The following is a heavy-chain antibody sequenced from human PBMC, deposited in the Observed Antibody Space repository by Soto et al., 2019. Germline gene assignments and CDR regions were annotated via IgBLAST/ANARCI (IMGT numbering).Heavy chain of an antibody. Sequence: SETLSLTCTVSGGSISSSSYYWGRIRQPPGKGLEWIGSIYYSGSTYYNPSLKSRVTISVDTSKNQFSLKLSSVTAADTAVYYCARAPLQLLWFGELPHNWFDPWGQGTLVTVSS. D-gene: IGHD3-10*01. V-gene: IGHV4-39*01. CDR3: ARAPLQLLWFGELPHNWFDP. CDR2: IYYSGST. CDR1: GGSISSSSYY. J-gene: IGHJ5*02.